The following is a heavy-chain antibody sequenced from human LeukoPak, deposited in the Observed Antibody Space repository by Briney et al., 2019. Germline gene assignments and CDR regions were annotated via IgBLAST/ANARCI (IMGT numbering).Heavy chain of an antibody. V-gene: IGHV3-23*01. CDR2: ISGSGGST. J-gene: IGHJ4*02. Sequence: GGSLRLSCAASGFTFSSYAMSWVRQAPRKGLEWVSAISGSGGSTYYADSVKGRFTISRDNSKNTLYLQMNSLRAEDTAVYYCAKLGWELLTPAGYFDYWGQGTLVTVSS. D-gene: IGHD1-26*01. CDR3: AKLGWELLTPAGYFDY. CDR1: GFTFSSYA.